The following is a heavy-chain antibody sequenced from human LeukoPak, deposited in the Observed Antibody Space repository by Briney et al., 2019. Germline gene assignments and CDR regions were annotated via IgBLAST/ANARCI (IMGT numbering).Heavy chain of an antibody. Sequence: SGPALVKPTQTLTLTCTFSGFSLSTSGMCVSWIRQPPGKALEWLARIDWEDDKYYSTSLKTRLTISKDTSKSQVVLTMTNMDPVDTATYYCARSFMLRGNYYSMDVWGHGTTVTVSS. J-gene: IGHJ6*02. V-gene: IGHV2-70*11. CDR3: ARSFMLRGNYYSMDV. CDR2: IDWEDDK. CDR1: GFSLSTSGMC. D-gene: IGHD3-10*01.